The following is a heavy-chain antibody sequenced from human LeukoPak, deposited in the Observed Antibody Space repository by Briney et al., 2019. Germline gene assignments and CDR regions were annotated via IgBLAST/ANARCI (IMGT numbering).Heavy chain of an antibody. V-gene: IGHV1-69*01. Sequence: SVKVSCKASGGTFSSYAISWVRQAPGQGLEWMGGIIPIFGTANYAQKFQGRVTITADESTSTAYMELSSLRSEDTAVYYCARDLKTHDAFDIWGQGTMVTVSS. J-gene: IGHJ3*02. CDR2: IIPIFGTA. CDR1: GGTFSSYA. CDR3: ARDLKTHDAFDI.